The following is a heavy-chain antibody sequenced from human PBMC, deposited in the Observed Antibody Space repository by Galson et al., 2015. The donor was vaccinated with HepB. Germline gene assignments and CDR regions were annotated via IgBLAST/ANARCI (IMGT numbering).Heavy chain of an antibody. CDR2: IKSKSEGGTI. D-gene: IGHD1-26*01. CDR3: TNEAVYWDDY. Sequence: SLRLSCAASGFSFSGGWMSWVRQAPGKRLEWVGRIKSKSEGGTIDYAAPVKGRFIISRDDSKNTLYLQMNGLKSEDTAVYYCTNEAVYWDDYWGQGTVVTVSS. J-gene: IGHJ4*02. CDR1: GFSFSGGW. V-gene: IGHV3-15*01.